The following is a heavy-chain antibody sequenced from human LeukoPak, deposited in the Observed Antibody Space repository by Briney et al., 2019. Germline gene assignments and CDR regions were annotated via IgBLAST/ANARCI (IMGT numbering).Heavy chain of an antibody. CDR2: IYFTGST. V-gene: IGHV4-59*08. CDR3: ARGIRGVMGNWFDP. D-gene: IGHD3-10*01. J-gene: IGHJ5*02. CDR1: GGSINNHY. Sequence: SETLSLTCAVSGGSINNHYWSWIRQPPGKGLEWIGYIYFTGSTNYNPSLKSRVTISVDTSKNQFSLKLSSVTAADTAVYYCARGIRGVMGNWFDPWGQGTLVTVSS.